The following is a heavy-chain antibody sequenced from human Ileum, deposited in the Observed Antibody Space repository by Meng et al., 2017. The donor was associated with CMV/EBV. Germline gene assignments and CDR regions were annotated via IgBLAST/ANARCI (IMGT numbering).Heavy chain of an antibody. J-gene: IGHJ4*02. CDR2: INSDESSI. CDR3: AKGVTVAGHLY. Sequence: PCAASGFTFIDYLWHWVRQTPGKGLVWVACINSDESSIDYADSVKGRFTISRDNSKNTLYLQMNSLRAGDTAVYYCAKGVTVAGHLYWGQGTLVTVSS. D-gene: IGHD6-19*01. CDR1: GFTFIDYL. V-gene: IGHV3-74*01.